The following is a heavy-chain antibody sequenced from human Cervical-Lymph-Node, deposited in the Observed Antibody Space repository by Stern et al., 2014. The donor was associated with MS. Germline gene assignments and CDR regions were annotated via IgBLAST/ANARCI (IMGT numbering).Heavy chain of an antibody. Sequence: QITLKESGPTLVIPTQTLTLTCTFSCFSLTTNGVAVGWIRQPPGKDPEWLALIYWEDDTRYSPSLKIRLTITKDTSKTQVLLTMTNVEPVDTATYYCAHRDDWQLDFAYWGQGILVTVSS. CDR2: IYWEDDT. CDR3: AHRDDWQLDFAY. V-gene: IGHV2-5*02. CDR1: CFSLTTNGVA. D-gene: IGHD6-6*01. J-gene: IGHJ4*02.